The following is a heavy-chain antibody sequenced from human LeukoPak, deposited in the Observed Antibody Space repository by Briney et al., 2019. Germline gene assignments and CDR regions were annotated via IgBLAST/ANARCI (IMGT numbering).Heavy chain of an antibody. Sequence: GGSLRLSCAASGFTFGSVGMSWVRQAPGKGLEWVSGLSAGGGITYYADSGKGRFNISRDNAKNTLYLQMNSLRADDTAIYYCAKDRQQLANLDYWGQGTLVTVSS. CDR2: LSAGGGIT. J-gene: IGHJ4*02. D-gene: IGHD6-13*01. V-gene: IGHV3-23*01. CDR3: AKDRQQLANLDY. CDR1: GFTFGSVG.